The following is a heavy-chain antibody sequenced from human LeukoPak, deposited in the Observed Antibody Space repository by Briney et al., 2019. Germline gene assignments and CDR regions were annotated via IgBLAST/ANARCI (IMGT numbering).Heavy chain of an antibody. Sequence: GGSLRLSCAASGFTFSSYGMSWVRQAPGKGLEWVSAISGSGGSTYYADSVKGRFTISRDNSKNTLDLQMNSLRAEDTAVYYCAKDTGYSSSFLPDYWGQGTLVTVSS. CDR1: GFTFSSYG. D-gene: IGHD6-13*01. CDR3: AKDTGYSSSFLPDY. J-gene: IGHJ4*02. V-gene: IGHV3-23*01. CDR2: ISGSGGST.